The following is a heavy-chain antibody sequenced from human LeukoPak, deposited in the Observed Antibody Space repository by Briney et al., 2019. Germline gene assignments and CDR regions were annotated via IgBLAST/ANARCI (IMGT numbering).Heavy chain of an antibody. CDR3: ARTGYDSSGYYPDY. CDR2: ISYDGSSK. V-gene: IGHV3-30*03. D-gene: IGHD3-22*01. CDR1: GLTFSSYG. J-gene: IGHJ4*02. Sequence: GGSLRLSCAASGLTFSSYGMHWVRQAPGKGLEGVAVISYDGSSKYYADSVKGRFTISRDNSKNTLYLQMNSLRAEDTAVYYCARTGYDSSGYYPDYWGQGTLVTVSS.